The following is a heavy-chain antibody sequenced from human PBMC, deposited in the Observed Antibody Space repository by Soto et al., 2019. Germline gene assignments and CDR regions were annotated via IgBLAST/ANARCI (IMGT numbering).Heavy chain of an antibody. CDR1: GYSFTSLD. V-gene: IGHV1-8*01. CDR2: MQPSSGRT. D-gene: IGHD1-26*01. Sequence: QVQLVQSGAEVREAGASVKVSCKASGYSFTSLDINWVRQTTGQGLEWMGWMQPSSGRTGYAQKFQGRVTMTRDTAINTAYMELSSLTSDDTAFYPCARGVTAGVDYWGQGTLVTVSS. J-gene: IGHJ4*02. CDR3: ARGVTAGVDY.